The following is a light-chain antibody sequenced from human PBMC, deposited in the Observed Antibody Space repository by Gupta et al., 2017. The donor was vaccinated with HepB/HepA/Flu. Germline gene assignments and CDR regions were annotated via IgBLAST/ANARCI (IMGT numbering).Light chain of an antibody. CDR1: QSISNW. Sequence: DIQMTPPPSTLSASVGDRVTITCRASQSISNWLAWYQQKAGKAPKLLIYKASSLESGVPSRFSGSGSGTEFTLTISSLQPDDFATYYCQQYNSQGTFGQGTKVEIK. CDR2: KAS. J-gene: IGKJ1*01. V-gene: IGKV1-5*03. CDR3: QQYNSQGT.